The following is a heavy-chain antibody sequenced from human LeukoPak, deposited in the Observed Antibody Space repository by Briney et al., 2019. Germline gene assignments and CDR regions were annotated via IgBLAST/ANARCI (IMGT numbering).Heavy chain of an antibody. CDR1: GFTFSSYG. V-gene: IGHV3-23*01. D-gene: IGHD6-13*01. Sequence: GGSLRLSCAASGFTFSSYGMSWVRQAPGKGLEWVSAISGSGGSTYYADSVKGRFTISRDNSKNTLYLQMNSLRAEDTAVYYCAKSFGPVIAAAGTGADWGQGTLVTVSS. CDR2: ISGSGGST. J-gene: IGHJ4*02. CDR3: AKSFGPVIAAAGTGAD.